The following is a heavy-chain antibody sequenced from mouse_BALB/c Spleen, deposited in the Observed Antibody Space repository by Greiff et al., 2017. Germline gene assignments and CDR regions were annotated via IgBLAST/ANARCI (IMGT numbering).Heavy chain of an antibody. CDR1: GFTFSDYY. J-gene: IGHJ3*01. V-gene: IGHV5-4*02. CDR2: ISDGGSYT. D-gene: IGHD2-14*01. Sequence: EVQVVESGGGLVKPGGSLKLSCAASGFTFSDYYMYWVRKTPEKRLEWVATISDGGSYTYYPDSVKGRFTISRDNAKNNLYLQMSSRKSEDTAMYYCARGGKLSYRYDWFAYWGQGTLVTVSA. CDR3: ARGGKLSYRYDWFAY.